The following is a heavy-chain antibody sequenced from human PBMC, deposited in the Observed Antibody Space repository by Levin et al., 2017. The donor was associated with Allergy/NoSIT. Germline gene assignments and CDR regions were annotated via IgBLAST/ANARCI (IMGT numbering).Heavy chain of an antibody. D-gene: IGHD6-19*01. CDR3: AGGGGSAWFSPSRANFEC. J-gene: IGHJ4*02. Sequence: QSGGSLRLSCAASGFTFSTFAMHWVRQAPGKGLEWVAIISYDGSKKYHTDSVKGRFTISRDNSKDTLYLQMNSLRPEDTAVYYCAGGGGSAWFSPSRANFECWGQGTLVTVSA. V-gene: IGHV3-30*04. CDR2: ISYDGSKK. CDR1: GFTFSTFA.